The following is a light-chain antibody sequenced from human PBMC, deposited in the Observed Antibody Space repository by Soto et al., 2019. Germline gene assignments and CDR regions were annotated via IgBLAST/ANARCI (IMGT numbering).Light chain of an antibody. CDR1: QSINIW. V-gene: IGKV1-5*01. CDR3: HQYNSYSPWT. J-gene: IGKJ1*01. CDR2: DAS. Sequence: DVLMTQFPSTLSASVGDRVTITCRASQSINIWVAWYQQRPGKAPKLLIYDASSLERGVPSRFSGSGSGTDFTLTISSLQPDDFATYYCHQYNSYSPWTFGQGTKVDIK.